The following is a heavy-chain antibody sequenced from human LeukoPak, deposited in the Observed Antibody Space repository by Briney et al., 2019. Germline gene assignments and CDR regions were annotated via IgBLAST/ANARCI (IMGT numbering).Heavy chain of an antibody. V-gene: IGHV1-69*05. D-gene: IGHD4-23*01. Sequence: SVKVSCKASGGTFSSYAISWVRQAPGQGLEWMGGIIPIFGTANYAQKFQGRATITTDESTSTAYMELSSLRSEDTAVYYCASYGGNLQIGYWGQGTLVTVSS. J-gene: IGHJ4*02. CDR1: GGTFSSYA. CDR3: ASYGGNLQIGY. CDR2: IIPIFGTA.